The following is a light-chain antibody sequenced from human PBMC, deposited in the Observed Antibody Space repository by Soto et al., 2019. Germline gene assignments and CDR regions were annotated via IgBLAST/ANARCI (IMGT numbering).Light chain of an antibody. CDR2: DAS. V-gene: IGKV1-5*01. CDR1: QSISSW. CDR3: QHYYTYST. J-gene: IGKJ1*01. Sequence: LQTPPPPSTLSASLVDRVTITLRASQSISSWLAWYQQKPGKAPKLLIYDASSLESGLPSRFSGSASATEFTPTISSLQPDDFSSYDRQHYYTYSTVGQGTKVDIK.